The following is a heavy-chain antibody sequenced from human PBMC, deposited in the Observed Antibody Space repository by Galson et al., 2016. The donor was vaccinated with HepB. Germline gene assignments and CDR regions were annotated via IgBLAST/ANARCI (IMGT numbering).Heavy chain of an antibody. CDR3: AQSHAWYYVDV. CDR1: EFTFDNFA. D-gene: IGHD1-14*01. CDR2: ISGSGAST. Sequence: SLRLSCAASEFTFDNFAMNWVRQAPGKGLEWVSSISGSGASTYYGDSVKGRFTISRDNSKNTVYLQMNRLRVEDTAVYYWAQSHAWYYVDVWGKGTTVTVSS. J-gene: IGHJ6*03. V-gene: IGHV3-23*01.